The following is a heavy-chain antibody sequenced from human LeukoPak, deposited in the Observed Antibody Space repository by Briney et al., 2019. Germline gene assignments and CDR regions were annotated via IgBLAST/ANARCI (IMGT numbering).Heavy chain of an antibody. CDR3: ARQPSDITGWFDP. V-gene: IGHV3-7*01. J-gene: IGHJ5*02. CDR1: GFTFRTYW. Sequence: SGGSLRLSCAASGFTFRTYWMSWVRQAPGKGLEWVANIKQDGSEKYYVDSVKGRFTISRDNSKNTLYLQMNSLRAEDTAVYYCARQPSDITGWFDPWGQGTLVTVSS. D-gene: IGHD2-8*02. CDR2: IKQDGSEK.